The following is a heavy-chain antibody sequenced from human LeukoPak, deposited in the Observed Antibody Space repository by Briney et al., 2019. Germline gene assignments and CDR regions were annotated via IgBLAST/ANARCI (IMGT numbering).Heavy chain of an antibody. Sequence: PGGSLRLSCAASGFTFSNYRMHWVRQAPGKGLVWVSPINSDGSSTNYADSVKGRFTISRDNAKNTLYLQVDSLRAEDTAVYYCARGGVYGYKWGQGTLVTVSS. CDR2: INSDGSST. CDR1: GFTFSNYR. J-gene: IGHJ4*02. V-gene: IGHV3-74*01. D-gene: IGHD5-24*01. CDR3: ARGGVYGYK.